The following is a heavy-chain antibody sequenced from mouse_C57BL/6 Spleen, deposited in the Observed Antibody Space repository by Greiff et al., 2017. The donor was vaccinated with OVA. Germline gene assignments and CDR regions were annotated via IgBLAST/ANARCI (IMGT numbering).Heavy chain of an antibody. Sequence: VQLQQSGPGLVQPSQSLSITCTVSGFSLTSYGVHWVRQSPGKGLEWLGVIWSGGSTDYNAAFISRLSISKDNSKSQVFFKMNSLQADDTAIYYCARDGTGFDYWGQGTTLTVSS. J-gene: IGHJ2*01. V-gene: IGHV2-2*01. CDR1: GFSLTSYG. CDR2: IWSGGST. D-gene: IGHD1-1*01. CDR3: ARDGTGFDY.